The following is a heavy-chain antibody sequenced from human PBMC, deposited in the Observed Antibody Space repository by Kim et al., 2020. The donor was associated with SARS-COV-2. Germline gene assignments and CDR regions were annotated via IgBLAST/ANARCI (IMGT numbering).Heavy chain of an antibody. D-gene: IGHD6-19*01. CDR1: GGSFSGYY. CDR3: ARIRRAYSSGWYGFDY. CDR2: INHSGST. V-gene: IGHV4-34*01. Sequence: SETLSLTCAVYGGSFSGYYWSWIRQPPGKGLEWIGEINHSGSTNYNPSLKSRVTISVDTSKNQFSLKLSSVTAADTAVYYCARIRRAYSSGWYGFDYWGQGTLVTVSS. J-gene: IGHJ4*02.